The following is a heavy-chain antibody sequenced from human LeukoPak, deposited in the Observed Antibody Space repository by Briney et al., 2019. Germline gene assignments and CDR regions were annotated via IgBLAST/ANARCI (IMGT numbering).Heavy chain of an antibody. J-gene: IGHJ4*02. CDR1: GFTVSSNY. V-gene: IGHV3-7*01. CDR3: ARDGDYGDYYFDY. CDR2: IKQDGSEK. D-gene: IGHD4-17*01. Sequence: GGSLRLSCAASGFTVSSNYMSWVRQAPGKGLEWVANIKQDGSEKYYVDSVKGRFTISRDNAKNSLYLQMNSLRAEDTAVYYCARDGDYGDYYFDYWGQGTLVTVSS.